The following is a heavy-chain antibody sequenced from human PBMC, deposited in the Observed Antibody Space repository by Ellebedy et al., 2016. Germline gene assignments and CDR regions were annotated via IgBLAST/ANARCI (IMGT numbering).Heavy chain of an antibody. D-gene: IGHD5-18*01. V-gene: IGHV5-51*01. J-gene: IGHJ4*02. CDR2: MSPRSSDT. CDR3: ARAILKNGYSYGSSYLLDS. CDR1: GYLFSNSW. Sequence: ASVKVSCKDPGYLFSNSWVAWVRQMPGKGLEWMGVMSPRSSDTRYSPSFQGQVTISVDTSINTAYLQWSSLRASDTAMYYCARAILKNGYSYGSSYLLDSWGQGTLVTVSS.